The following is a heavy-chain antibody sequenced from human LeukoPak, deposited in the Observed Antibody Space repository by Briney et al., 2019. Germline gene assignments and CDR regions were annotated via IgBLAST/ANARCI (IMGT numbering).Heavy chain of an antibody. J-gene: IGHJ4*02. V-gene: IGHV3-53*01. CDR2: IYSGGST. D-gene: IGHD6-6*01. CDR1: GFTVSNNY. CDR3: AMGILSIAARDY. Sequence: GGSLRLSCAASGFTVSNNYMSWVRQAPGKGLEWVSVIYSGGSTYYADSVKGRFTISRDNAKNSLYLQMNSLRDEDTAVYYCAMGILSIAARDYWGQGTLVTVST.